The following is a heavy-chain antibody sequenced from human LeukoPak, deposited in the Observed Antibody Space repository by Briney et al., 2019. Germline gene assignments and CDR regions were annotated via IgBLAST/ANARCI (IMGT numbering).Heavy chain of an antibody. J-gene: IGHJ4*02. CDR3: ARDQPALDY. CDR2: INLNTGDT. Sequence: ASVKVSCKASGFTFIGYYMHWVRQAPGQALEWMGWINLNTGDTDYAPKFQGRVTMTRDTSITTAYMELSRLRYGDTAVYYCARDQPALDYWGRGTLVTVSS. CDR1: GFTFIGYY. V-gene: IGHV1-2*02.